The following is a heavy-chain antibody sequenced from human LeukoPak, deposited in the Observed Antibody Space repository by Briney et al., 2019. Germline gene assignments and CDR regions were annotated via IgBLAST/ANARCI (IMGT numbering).Heavy chain of an antibody. V-gene: IGHV3-30-3*01. CDR1: GFTFSSYA. CDR3: ASTWRSENAFDI. J-gene: IGHJ3*02. D-gene: IGHD3-3*01. Sequence: PGGSLRLSCAASGFTFSSYAMHWVRQAPGKGLEWVAVISYDGSNKYYADSVKGRFTISRDNSKNTLYLQMNSLRAEDTAVYYCASTWRSENAFDIWGQGTMVTVSS. CDR2: ISYDGSNK.